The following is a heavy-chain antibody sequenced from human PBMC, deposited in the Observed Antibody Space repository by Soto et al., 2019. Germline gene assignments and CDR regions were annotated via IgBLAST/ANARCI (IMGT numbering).Heavy chain of an antibody. CDR2: IYYSGTT. D-gene: IGHD2-8*01. V-gene: IGHV4-30-4*01. CDR1: GGCISSGEDY. CDR3: ARDGGFCTNGVCPVYYYYGMDV. J-gene: IGHJ6*02. Sequence: SETLSLTCTVSGGCISSGEDYWSWIRQPPGEGLEWIGNIYYSGTTYNNPSLKSRVTISVDTSNNQFSLKLSSVTAADTAVYYCARDGGFCTNGVCPVYYYYGMDVWGQGTTVTVSS.